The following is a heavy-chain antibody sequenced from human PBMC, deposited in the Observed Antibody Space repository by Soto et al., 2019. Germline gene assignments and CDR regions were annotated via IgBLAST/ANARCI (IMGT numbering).Heavy chain of an antibody. Sequence: EVQLLESGGDLVQPGGSLRLSCAASGFTFSSYSMSWVRQAPGKGLEWVSSIRSNGDTTYYADSVKGRFTISRDNSKDTLYLQMNSLRVDDTAVYYCASLRVASAGRPPNWFDPWGQGTLVTVSS. CDR2: IRSNGDTT. CDR1: GFTFSSYS. J-gene: IGHJ5*02. D-gene: IGHD6-13*01. V-gene: IGHV3-23*01. CDR3: ASLRVASAGRPPNWFDP.